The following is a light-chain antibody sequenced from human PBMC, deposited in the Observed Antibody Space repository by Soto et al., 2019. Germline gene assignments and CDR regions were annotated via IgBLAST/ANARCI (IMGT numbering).Light chain of an antibody. CDR3: LQDFNYPIT. V-gene: IGKV1-6*01. J-gene: IGKJ5*01. Sequence: AIQLTLSPFSLSASVGDRVAISCRASRDIRNVLAWYQHAPGKDPKVLIYGASILHSGALSRFSGRGSGTDFTLAISSLLPEDFATYYCLQDFNYPITFGQGTRLEMK. CDR2: GAS. CDR1: RDIRNV.